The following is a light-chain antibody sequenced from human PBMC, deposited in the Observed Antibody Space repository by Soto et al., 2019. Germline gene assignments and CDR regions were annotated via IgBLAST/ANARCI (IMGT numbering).Light chain of an antibody. Sequence: QSVLTQPPSVSGSPGQSVAISCTGTSSDVGSYNRVSWYQQPPGTAPKLMIFDVSNRPSGVPDRFSGSKSGNTPSLTISGLQAVDEAYYYCSSYTTSSTYVFGTGTKVTVL. CDR1: SSDVGSYNR. CDR3: SSYTTSSTYV. V-gene: IGLV2-18*02. J-gene: IGLJ1*01. CDR2: DVS.